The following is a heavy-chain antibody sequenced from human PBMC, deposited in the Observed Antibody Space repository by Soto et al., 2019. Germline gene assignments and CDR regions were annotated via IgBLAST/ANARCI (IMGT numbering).Heavy chain of an antibody. J-gene: IGHJ6*02. CDR1: GYSFTSYW. Sequence: PGESLKISCKGSGYSFTSYWIGWVRQMPGKGLEWMGIIYPGDSDTRYSPSFQGQVTISADKSVSTAYLQWSSLKASDTAMYYCARIGGEWFGEQNIVGYYYGMDVWGQGTTVTVSS. D-gene: IGHD3-10*01. V-gene: IGHV5-51*01. CDR2: IYPGDSDT. CDR3: ARIGGEWFGEQNIVGYYYGMDV.